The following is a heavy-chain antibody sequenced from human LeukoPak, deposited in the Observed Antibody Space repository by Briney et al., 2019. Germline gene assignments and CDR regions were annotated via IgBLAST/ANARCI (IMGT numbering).Heavy chain of an antibody. CDR3: ARGPTIRFLEWLSPMGAFDI. V-gene: IGHV3-48*04. J-gene: IGHJ3*02. CDR2: ISSSSSTI. Sequence: PGGSLRLSCAASGFTFSSYSMNWVRQAPGKGLEWVSYISSSSSTIYYADSVKGRFTISRDNAKNSLYLQMNSLRAEDTAVYYCARGPTIRFLEWLSPMGAFDIWGQGTMVTVSS. D-gene: IGHD3-3*01. CDR1: GFTFSSYS.